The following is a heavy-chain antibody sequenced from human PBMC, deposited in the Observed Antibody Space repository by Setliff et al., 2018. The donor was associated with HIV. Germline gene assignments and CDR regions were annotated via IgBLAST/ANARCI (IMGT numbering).Heavy chain of an antibody. CDR1: GDSLTRGRYV. CDR2: IYYSGDT. J-gene: IGHJ4*02. CDR3: ARHKAVLRLFEWMPQYFKY. D-gene: IGHD3-3*01. Sequence: PSETLSLTCNVSGDSLTRGRYVWGWIRQTPGKGLDWIGTIYYSGDTYYNPSLKSRVSISIDTSKSQVFLRLTSVTAADTAVYYCARHKAVLRLFEWMPQYFKYWGQGLLVTVSS. V-gene: IGHV4-39*01.